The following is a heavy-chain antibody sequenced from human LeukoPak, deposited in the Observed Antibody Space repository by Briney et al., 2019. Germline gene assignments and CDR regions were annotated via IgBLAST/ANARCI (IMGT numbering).Heavy chain of an antibody. Sequence: PGGSLRLSCAASGFTVSSHYMSWVRQAPGKGLEWVSVIYSGGSTYYADSVKGRFTISRDNSKNTLYLQMNSLRAGDTAVYYCARDGSGGFYYGMDVWGQGTTVTVSS. CDR2: IYSGGST. J-gene: IGHJ6*02. D-gene: IGHD6-19*01. CDR3: ARDGSGGFYYGMDV. CDR1: GFTVSSHY. V-gene: IGHV3-53*01.